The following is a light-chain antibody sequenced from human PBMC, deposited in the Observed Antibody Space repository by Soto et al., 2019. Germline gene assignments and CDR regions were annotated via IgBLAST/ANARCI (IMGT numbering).Light chain of an antibody. CDR1: SSNIGADYD. CDR3: ATWDDSLNGWV. J-gene: IGLJ3*02. Sequence: QSVLTQPPSVSGAPGQRVTISCTGSSSNIGADYDVNWYQQFPGTAPKLLIYGNDNRPSGVPDRFSGSKSGTSASLAISGLQSEDESDYYCATWDDSLNGWVFGGGTKLTVL. V-gene: IGLV1-40*01. CDR2: GND.